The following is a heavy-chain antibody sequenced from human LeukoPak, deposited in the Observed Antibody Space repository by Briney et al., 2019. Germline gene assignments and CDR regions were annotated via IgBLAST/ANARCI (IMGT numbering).Heavy chain of an antibody. CDR3: AREMVEMATIALSRWFDP. CDR1: GFTVSSNY. D-gene: IGHD5-24*01. V-gene: IGHV3-53*04. Sequence: GGSLRLSCAASGFTVSSNYMSWVCQAPGKGLEWVSVIYSGGSTYYADSVKGRFTISRHNSKNTLYLQMNSLRAEDTAVYYCAREMVEMATIALSRWFDPWGQGTLVTVSP. CDR2: IYSGGST. J-gene: IGHJ5*02.